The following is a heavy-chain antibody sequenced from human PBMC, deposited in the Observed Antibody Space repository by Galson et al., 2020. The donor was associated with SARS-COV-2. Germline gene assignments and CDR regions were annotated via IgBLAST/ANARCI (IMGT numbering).Heavy chain of an antibody. CDR2: IYTTTGGT. CDR1: GGSIISGAYY. D-gene: IGHD1-26*01. CDR3: ARESRWDLYFDF. V-gene: IGHV4-61*02. Sequence: SETLSLTCTVSGGSIISGAYYWSWIRQPAGKGLEWIGRIYTTTGGTNYNPSLKSRVTISVDTSKNQFSLRLTSVTAADTAVYYCARESRWDLYFDFWAREPWSPSPQ. J-gene: IGHJ4*02.